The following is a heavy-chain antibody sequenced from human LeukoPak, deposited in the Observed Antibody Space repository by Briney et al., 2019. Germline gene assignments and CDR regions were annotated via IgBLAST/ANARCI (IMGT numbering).Heavy chain of an antibody. CDR1: GFTFGDYA. Sequence: GGSLRLSCTPSGFTFGDYAMSWVRQAPGKGLEWVGFIRSKAFGATTEYAASVKGRFTVSRDDSKNTLYLQMNSLRAEDTAVYYCAREGDGYTPAFDIWGQGTMVTVSS. CDR2: IRSKAFGATT. D-gene: IGHD5-24*01. J-gene: IGHJ3*02. CDR3: AREGDGYTPAFDI. V-gene: IGHV3-49*04.